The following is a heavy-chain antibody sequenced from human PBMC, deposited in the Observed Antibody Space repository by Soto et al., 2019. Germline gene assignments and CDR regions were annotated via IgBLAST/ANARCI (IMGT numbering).Heavy chain of an antibody. CDR3: ARDVTAMEALYYYDT. CDR2: ILPFLGST. CDR1: GGTLNTYT. D-gene: IGHD5-18*01. Sequence: GXSVKVSFKASGGTLNTYTISLVRHTPGQGLEWMGSILPFLGSTNYAKKFQGRVTITADQSTSTMELSSLRSEDTAVYFCARDVTAMEALYYYDTWGQGSLVTVSS. J-gene: IGHJ4*02. V-gene: IGHV1-69*08.